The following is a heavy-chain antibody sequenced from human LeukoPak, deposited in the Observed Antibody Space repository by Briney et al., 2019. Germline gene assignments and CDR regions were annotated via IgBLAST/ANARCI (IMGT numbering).Heavy chain of an antibody. J-gene: IGHJ4*02. D-gene: IGHD3-22*01. CDR2: IYPGDSDT. Sequence: HGESLKISCKGSGYSFTSYWIGWVRQMPGKGLEWMGIIYPGDSDTRYSPSFQGQVAISADKSISTAYLQWSSLKAADTAMYYCARRKDDYDSRGYHRIYYFDYWGQRTLPTVSS. CDR1: GYSFTSYW. V-gene: IGHV5-51*01. CDR3: ARRKDDYDSRGYHRIYYFDY.